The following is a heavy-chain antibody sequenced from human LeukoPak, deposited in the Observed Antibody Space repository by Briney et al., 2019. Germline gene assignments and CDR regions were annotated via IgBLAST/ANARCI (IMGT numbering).Heavy chain of an antibody. V-gene: IGHV1-18*01. J-gene: IGHJ4*02. D-gene: IGHD1-7*01. CDR3: ARDHSNWNYAPDF. Sequence: ASVRVSCKASGYTFTRYGISWVRQAPGQGLQWLGWISASNGNTNYAQKFRDGVTMSTDTSTGTAYLDVRSLTSDDTAVYYCARDHSNWNYAPDFWGQGTLVIVSS. CDR2: ISASNGNT. CDR1: GYTFTRYG.